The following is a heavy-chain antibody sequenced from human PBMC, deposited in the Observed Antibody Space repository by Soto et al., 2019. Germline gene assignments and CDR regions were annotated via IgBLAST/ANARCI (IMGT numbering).Heavy chain of an antibody. V-gene: IGHV4-30-2*01. J-gene: IGHJ5*02. CDR1: GGSISSGGYS. CDR3: VRGGKLNWFDP. D-gene: IGHD3-10*01. Sequence: SETLSLTCAVSGGSISSGGYSWSWIRQPPGKGLEWIGYIYHSGSTYYNPSLKSRVTISVDRSKNQFSLKLSSVTAADTAVYYCVRGGKLNWFDPWGQGTLVTVSS. CDR2: IYHSGST.